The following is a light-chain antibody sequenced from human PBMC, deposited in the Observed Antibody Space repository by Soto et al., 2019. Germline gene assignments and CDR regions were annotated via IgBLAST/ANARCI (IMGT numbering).Light chain of an antibody. V-gene: IGKV3D-15*01. CDR3: QQYNNWPPGIT. J-gene: IGKJ5*01. CDR2: GAS. CDR1: QSVTSRY. Sequence: EIVLTQSPGTLSLSPGERATLSCRASQSVTSRYLAWYQQKPGQAPRLLIYGASNRATGIPERFSGSGSGTEFTLTISSLQSEDFAVYYCQQYNNWPPGITFGQGTRLEIK.